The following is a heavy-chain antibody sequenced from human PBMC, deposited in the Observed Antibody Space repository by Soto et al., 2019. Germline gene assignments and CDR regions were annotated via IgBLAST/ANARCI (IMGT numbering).Heavy chain of an antibody. V-gene: IGHV1-2*02. CDR3: ARNYYDSSDRDYLDY. CDR2: INPITGGT. CDR1: GYTFTSYY. D-gene: IGHD3-22*01. J-gene: IGHJ4*02. Sequence: ASVKVSCKASGYTFTSYYIHWVRQAPGQGLEWMGWINPITGGTNYAPKFQGRVTMTRDTSITTAYMELSRLRSDDTAVYYCARNYYDSSDRDYLDYWGKGPPVTVSS.